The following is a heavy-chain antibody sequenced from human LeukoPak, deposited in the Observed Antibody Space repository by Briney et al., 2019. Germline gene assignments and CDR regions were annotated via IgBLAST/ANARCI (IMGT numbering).Heavy chain of an antibody. CDR2: INTDTGNP. D-gene: IGHD6-19*01. Sequence: ASVKVSCKASGYTFTSYAMNWVRQAPGQGLEWMGWINTDTGNPTYAQGFTGRFVFSLDTSVSTAYLQISSLKAEDTAVYYCARPSSGWTGVAFDIWGQGTMVTVSS. CDR3: ARPSSGWTGVAFDI. CDR1: GYTFTSYA. V-gene: IGHV7-4-1*02. J-gene: IGHJ3*02.